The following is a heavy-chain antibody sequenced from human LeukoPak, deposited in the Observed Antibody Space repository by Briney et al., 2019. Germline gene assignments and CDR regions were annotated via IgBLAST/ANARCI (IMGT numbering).Heavy chain of an antibody. CDR1: GFTFSNYG. CDR3: AKYSSSSNYYYGMDV. Sequence: GGSLRLSCAASGFTFSNYGMHWVRQAPGKGLEWVAVIWFDGSDKYYADSVKGRFTISRDNSKSTLYLQMNSLRAEDTAVYYCAKYSSSSNYYYGMDVWGQGTTVTVS. J-gene: IGHJ6*02. V-gene: IGHV3-33*06. CDR2: IWFDGSDK. D-gene: IGHD4-11*01.